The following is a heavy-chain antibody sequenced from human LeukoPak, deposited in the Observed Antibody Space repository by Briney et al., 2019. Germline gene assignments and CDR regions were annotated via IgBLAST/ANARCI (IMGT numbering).Heavy chain of an antibody. CDR3: ARGGSAAKYYFDS. V-gene: IGHV4-59*11. D-gene: IGHD6-13*01. CDR2: IFYSGTT. CDR1: NDSISPLY. J-gene: IGHJ4*02. Sequence: SETLSLTCTVSNDSISPLYWGWIRQPPGKGLEFIGYIFYSGTTNFSPSLKSRVTLSVDTSTNQFSLRLNSVTAADTAVYYCARGGSAAKYYFDSWGQGTLVTVSS.